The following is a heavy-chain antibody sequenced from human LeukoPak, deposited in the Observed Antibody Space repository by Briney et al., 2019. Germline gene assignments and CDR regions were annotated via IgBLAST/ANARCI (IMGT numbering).Heavy chain of an antibody. CDR1: RGSISSYY. CDR3: ARYIYGSGSYSPFDY. Sequence: SETLSLTCTVSRGSISSYYWSWIRQPPGKGLEWIGEINHSGSTNYNPSLKSRVTISVDTSKNQFSLKLSSVTAADTAVYYCARYIYGSGSYSPFDYWGQGTLVTVSS. J-gene: IGHJ4*02. CDR2: INHSGST. V-gene: IGHV4-34*01. D-gene: IGHD3-10*01.